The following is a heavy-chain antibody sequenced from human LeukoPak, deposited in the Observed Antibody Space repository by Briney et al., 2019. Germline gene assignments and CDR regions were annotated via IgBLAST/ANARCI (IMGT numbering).Heavy chain of an antibody. V-gene: IGHV3-7*01. Sequence: GGSLRLSCATSGLTFSSNWMSWVRHAPGRGLEWVANIKPDGSAEYYAASVKGRFTLSRDNAKNSLYLQMNSLRVEDTAVYYCARANNSSWHNWGQGTLVTVSS. J-gene: IGHJ4*02. CDR1: GLTFSSNW. CDR3: ARANNSSWHN. CDR2: IKPDGSAE. D-gene: IGHD6-13*01.